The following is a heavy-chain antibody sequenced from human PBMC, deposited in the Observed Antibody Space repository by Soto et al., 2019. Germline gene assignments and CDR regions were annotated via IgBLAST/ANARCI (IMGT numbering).Heavy chain of an antibody. Sequence: PGGSLRLSCAASGFTFSSYAMSWVRQAPGKGLEWVSAIIGIGGSTYYADSVKGRFTISRDNSKNTLYLQMNSLRAEDTAVYYCAKDRVMVAATTVPWYYYYGMDVWGQGTTVTVSS. V-gene: IGHV3-23*01. CDR1: GFTFSSYA. CDR3: AKDRVMVAATTVPWYYYYGMDV. D-gene: IGHD2-15*01. CDR2: IIGIGGST. J-gene: IGHJ6*02.